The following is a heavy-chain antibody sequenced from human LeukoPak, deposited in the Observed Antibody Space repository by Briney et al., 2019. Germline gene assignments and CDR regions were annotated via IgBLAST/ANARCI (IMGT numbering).Heavy chain of an antibody. Sequence: GGSLRLSCAGPGFTSTNAGIHRVRLAAGKGLEWVSFISHDGTNKYYSDSVDGRFTVSRLNSQNTVYLQMTDLRPDDTATYYCASEDVDTGDFWGQGTLVTVSS. V-gene: IGHV3-30*01. CDR1: GFTSTNAG. CDR2: ISHDGTNK. CDR3: ASEDVDTGDF. J-gene: IGHJ4*02. D-gene: IGHD5-18*01.